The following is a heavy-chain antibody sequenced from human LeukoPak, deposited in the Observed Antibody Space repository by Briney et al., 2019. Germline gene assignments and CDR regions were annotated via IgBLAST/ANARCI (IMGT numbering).Heavy chain of an antibody. D-gene: IGHD6-25*01. CDR3: ARSRPAATAWDS. J-gene: IGHJ4*02. Sequence: ASVKVSCKASGYSFTSYAINWVRQAPGQRLEWMGWINADNGDTKYSQKIQGRVTITRDTSASTAYMEVNSLRSEDTAVYYCARSRPAATAWDSWGQGTLVTVSS. V-gene: IGHV1-3*01. CDR1: GYSFTSYA. CDR2: INADNGDT.